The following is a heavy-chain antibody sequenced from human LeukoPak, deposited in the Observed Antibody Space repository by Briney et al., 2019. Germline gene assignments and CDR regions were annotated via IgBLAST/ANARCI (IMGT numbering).Heavy chain of an antibody. CDR3: ARGSYYHFDS. J-gene: IGHJ4*02. Sequence: GRSLRLSCAAAGFTFSNYGIDWVRQAPSNGLGWVAFIHDDGSNKYYADSVTGRFTICRVNSKDTVYLQMNSLRAEDTAVYYCARGSYYHFDSWGQGTLVIVSS. V-gene: IGHV3-30*02. D-gene: IGHD1-26*01. CDR1: GFTFSNYG. CDR2: IHDDGSNK.